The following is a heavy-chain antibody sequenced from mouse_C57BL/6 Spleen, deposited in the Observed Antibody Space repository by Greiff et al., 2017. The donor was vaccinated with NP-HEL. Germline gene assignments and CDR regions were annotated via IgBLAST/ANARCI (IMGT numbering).Heavy chain of an antibody. V-gene: IGHV1-55*01. CDR3: ATLTTVVATDY. CDR1: GYTFTSYW. D-gene: IGHD1-1*01. J-gene: IGHJ2*01. CDR2: IYPGSGST. Sequence: QVHVKQPGAELVKPGASVKMSCKASGYTFTSYWITWVKQRPGQGLEWIGDIYPGSGSTNYNEKFKSKATLTVDTSSSTAYMQLSSLTSEDSAVYYCATLTTVVATDYWGQGTTLTVSS.